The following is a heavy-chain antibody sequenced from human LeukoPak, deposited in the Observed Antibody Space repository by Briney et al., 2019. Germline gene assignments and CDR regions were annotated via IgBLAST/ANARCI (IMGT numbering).Heavy chain of an antibody. J-gene: IGHJ3*02. CDR1: GFTFSSYA. CDR2: ISGSGGNT. CDR3: ARDWPSEWQHLPDYDAVDI. Sequence: GGSLRLSCAASGFTFSSYAMSWVRQHPGKGLNWVSSISGSGGNTFYADSVKGRFTISRDNSKNTLYLQMNSLRAEDTAVYYCARDWPSEWQHLPDYDAVDIWGQGTMVTVSS. V-gene: IGHV3-23*01. D-gene: IGHD6-13*01.